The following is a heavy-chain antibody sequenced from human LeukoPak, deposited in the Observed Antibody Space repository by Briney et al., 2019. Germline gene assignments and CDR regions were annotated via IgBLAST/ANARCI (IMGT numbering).Heavy chain of an antibody. CDR3: ARVLHKRNYDSSVYYGY. Sequence: GGSLRLSCAASGFTFSSYSMNWVRQAPGKGLEWVSYISSSSSTIYYADSVKGRFTISRDNAKNSLYLQMNSLRAEDTAVYYWARVLHKRNYDSSVYYGYWGQGTLVTVSS. CDR1: GFTFSSYS. V-gene: IGHV3-48*01. J-gene: IGHJ4*02. D-gene: IGHD3-22*01. CDR2: ISSSSSTI.